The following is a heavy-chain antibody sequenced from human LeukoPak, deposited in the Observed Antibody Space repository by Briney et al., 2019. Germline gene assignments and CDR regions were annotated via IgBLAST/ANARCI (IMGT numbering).Heavy chain of an antibody. D-gene: IGHD1-14*01. CDR2: ISASGGST. CDR3: AKPARTDYADY. J-gene: IGHJ4*02. Sequence: QPGGTLRLSWAAAGFTFSSYAINWVRQAPGKGLEWVSSISASGGSTYYADSVKGRFTFSRDNSKNTLYLQMNSLRAEDTAVYYCAKPARTDYADYWGQGTLVTVSS. CDR1: GFTFSSYA. V-gene: IGHV3-23*01.